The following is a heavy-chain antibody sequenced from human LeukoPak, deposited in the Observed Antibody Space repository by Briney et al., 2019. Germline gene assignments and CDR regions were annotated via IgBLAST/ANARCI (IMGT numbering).Heavy chain of an antibody. V-gene: IGHV1-18*01. CDR2: ISAYNGNT. CDR3: ARYYDFWSGYSYGMDV. J-gene: IGHJ6*02. D-gene: IGHD3-3*01. CDR1: GYTFTSYG. Sequence: ASVKVSCKASGYTFTSYGISWVRQAPGQGLEWMGWISAYNGNTNYAQKLQGRVTMTTDTSTTTAYMELRSLRSDDTAVYYCARYYDFWSGYSYGMDVWGQGTTVSVSS.